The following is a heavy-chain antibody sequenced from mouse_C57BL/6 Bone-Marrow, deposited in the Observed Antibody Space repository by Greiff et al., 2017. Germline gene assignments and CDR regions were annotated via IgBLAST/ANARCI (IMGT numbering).Heavy chain of an antibody. CDR1: GYTFTDYE. Sequence: VQLQQSGAELVRPGASVTLSCKASGYTFTDYEMHWVKQTPGHGLEWIGAIDPETGGTAYNQKFKGKAILTADKSSSTAYMELRSLTSEDAAVYYCTTTTVERTLYWYFDVWGTGTTVTVSS. CDR3: TTTTVERTLYWYFDV. V-gene: IGHV1-15*01. D-gene: IGHD1-1*01. CDR2: IDPETGGT. J-gene: IGHJ1*03.